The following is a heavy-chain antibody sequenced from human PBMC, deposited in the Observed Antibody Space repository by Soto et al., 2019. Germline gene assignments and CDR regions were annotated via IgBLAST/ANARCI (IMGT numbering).Heavy chain of an antibody. J-gene: IGHJ1*01. CDR2: ISSSSYI. D-gene: IGHD3-10*01. V-gene: IGHV3-21*01. Sequence: GSLRLSCAASGFTFSSYSMNWVRQAPGKGLEWVSSISSSSYIYYADSVKGRFTISRDNAKNSLYLQMNSLRAEDTAVYYCARDSHGSGSYGHAEYFQHWGQGTLVTVSS. CDR3: ARDSHGSGSYGHAEYFQH. CDR1: GFTFSSYS.